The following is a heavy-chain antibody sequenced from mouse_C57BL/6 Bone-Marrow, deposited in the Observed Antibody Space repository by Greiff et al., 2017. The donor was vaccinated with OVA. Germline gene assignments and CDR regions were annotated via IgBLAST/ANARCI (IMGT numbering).Heavy chain of an antibody. D-gene: IGHD3-1*01. V-gene: IGHV6-3*01. CDR3: TGGYPGYFDV. CDR2: IRLKSDNYAT. J-gene: IGHJ1*03. Sequence: EVKVEESGGGLVQPGGSMKLSCVASGFTFSNYWMNWVRQSPEKGLEWVAQIRLKSDNYATHSAESVKGRFTISRDDSKSSVYLQMNNLRAEDTGIYYCTGGYPGYFDVWGTGTTVTVSS. CDR1: GFTFSNYW.